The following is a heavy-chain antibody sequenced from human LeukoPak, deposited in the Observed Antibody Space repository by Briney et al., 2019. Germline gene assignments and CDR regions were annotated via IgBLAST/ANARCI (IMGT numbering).Heavy chain of an antibody. Sequence: GGSLRLSCAASGFTFSSYSMNWVRQAPGKGLEWVSSISSSSSYIYYADSVKGRFTISRDNAKNSLYLQMNSLRAEDTAVYYRARARSGRDGYNLFFDYWGQGTLVTVSS. CDR3: ARARSGRDGYNLFFDY. J-gene: IGHJ4*02. D-gene: IGHD5-24*01. CDR2: ISSSSSYI. CDR1: GFTFSSYS. V-gene: IGHV3-21*04.